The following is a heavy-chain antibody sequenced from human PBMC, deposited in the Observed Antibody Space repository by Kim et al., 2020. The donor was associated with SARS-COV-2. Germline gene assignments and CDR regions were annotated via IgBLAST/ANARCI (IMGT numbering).Heavy chain of an antibody. V-gene: IGHV3-30*07. CDR3: ARDRIAVAGTGDAFDI. D-gene: IGHD6-19*01. Sequence: VKGRFTISRDNSKNTLYLQMNSLRAEDTAVYYCARDRIAVAGTGDAFDIWGQGTMVTVSS. J-gene: IGHJ3*02.